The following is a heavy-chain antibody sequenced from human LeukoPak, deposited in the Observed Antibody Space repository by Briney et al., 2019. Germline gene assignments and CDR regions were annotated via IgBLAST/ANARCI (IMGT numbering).Heavy chain of an antibody. CDR2: IYTSGST. CDR3: ARAPYDIVTGYYYYMDV. V-gene: IGHV4-4*07. D-gene: IGHD3-9*01. CDR1: GGSIRDYY. J-gene: IGHJ6*03. Sequence: KSSETLSLTCSVSGGSIRDYYWSWIRQPAGKGLEWIGRIYTSGSTKNNPSLKSRVTISADTSKNQFSLKLSSVTAADTAVYFCARAPYDIVTGYYYYMDVWGKGTTVTVSS.